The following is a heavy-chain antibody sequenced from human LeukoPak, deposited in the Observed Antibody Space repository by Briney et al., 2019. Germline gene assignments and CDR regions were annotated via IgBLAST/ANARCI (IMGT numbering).Heavy chain of an antibody. CDR3: ASYLGGEVFYYYGMDV. V-gene: IGHV3-53*01. CDR2: IYSGGST. J-gene: IGHJ6*02. CDR1: GFTVSSNY. Sequence: PGGSLRLSCAASGFTVSSNYMSWVRQAPGKGLEWVSVIYSGGSTYYADSVKGRFTISRDNSKNTLYLQMNSLRAEDTAVYYCASYLGGEVFYYYGMDVWGQGTTVTVSS. D-gene: IGHD2-21*01.